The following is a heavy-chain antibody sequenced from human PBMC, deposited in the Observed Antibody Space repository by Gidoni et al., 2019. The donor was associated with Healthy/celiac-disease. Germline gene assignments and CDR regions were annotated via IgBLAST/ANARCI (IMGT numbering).Heavy chain of an antibody. V-gene: IGHV3-30-3*01. CDR2: ISYDGSNK. J-gene: IGHJ4*02. CDR3: ASEPPYDSSGYYSRPFDS. Sequence: QVQLVESGGGVVQPGRSLRPSCAASGFTFSSYALHWVRQAPGKGLEWVAVISYDGSNKYYAASVKGRFTISRDNSKNTLYLQMNSLRAEDTAVYYCASEPPYDSSGYYSRPFDSWGQGTLVTVSS. CDR1: GFTFSSYA. D-gene: IGHD3-22*01.